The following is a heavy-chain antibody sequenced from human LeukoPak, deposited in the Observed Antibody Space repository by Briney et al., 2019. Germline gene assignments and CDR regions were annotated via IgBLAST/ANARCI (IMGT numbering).Heavy chain of an antibody. CDR2: ISSSGSTI. D-gene: IGHD6-13*01. J-gene: IGHJ6*03. CDR3: AKGGIHRGYYYYYMDV. CDR1: GFTFSSYE. V-gene: IGHV3-48*03. Sequence: GGSLRLSCAASGFTFSSYEMNWVRQAPGKGLEWVSYISSSGSTIYYADSVKGRFTISRDNAKNSLYLQMNSLRAEDTALYYCAKGGIHRGYYYYYMDVWGKGTTVTISS.